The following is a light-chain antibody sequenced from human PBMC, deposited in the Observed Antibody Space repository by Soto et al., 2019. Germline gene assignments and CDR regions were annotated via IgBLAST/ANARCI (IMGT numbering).Light chain of an antibody. CDR1: QSVSGTS. J-gene: IGKJ3*01. V-gene: IGKV3-20*01. CDR2: TSV. Sequence: EIVLTQSPGTLSLSPGERATLSCRASQSVSGTSLAWYQQKPGQAPRLLIFTSVSRAAGIPDRFSGSGSGTEFSFTISRLEPEDFAMYYCPLYDNSGLPFGPGTKVDSK. CDR3: PLYDNSGLP.